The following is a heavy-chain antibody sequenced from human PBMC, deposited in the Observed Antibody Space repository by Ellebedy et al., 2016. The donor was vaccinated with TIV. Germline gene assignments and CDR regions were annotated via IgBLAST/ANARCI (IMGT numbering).Heavy chain of an antibody. D-gene: IGHD6-19*01. V-gene: IGHV4-39*01. CDR1: GGSISSSSYY. J-gene: IGHJ4*02. Sequence: MPSETLSLTCTVSGGSISSSSYYWGWIRQPPGEGLEWIGSIYYSGSTYYNPSLKSRVTISVDTSKNQFSLRLSSLTAADTAVYNCARHPLEWLVGPMFFDYWGQGTLVTVSS. CDR3: ARHPLEWLVGPMFFDY. CDR2: IYYSGST.